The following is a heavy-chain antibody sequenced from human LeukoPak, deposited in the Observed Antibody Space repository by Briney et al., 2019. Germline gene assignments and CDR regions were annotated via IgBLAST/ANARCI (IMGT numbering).Heavy chain of an antibody. D-gene: IGHD2-8*02. Sequence: PGGSLRLSCAASGFTFSSYAMSWVRQAPGKGLGWVSVIQSDGSGTTYTDSMKGRFIISRDNAKNTLYLQMTSLTAEDTAVYYCARDNTGSIDHWGQGTLVTVSS. CDR1: GFTFSSYA. CDR2: IQSDGSGT. J-gene: IGHJ4*02. CDR3: ARDNTGSIDH. V-gene: IGHV3-74*01.